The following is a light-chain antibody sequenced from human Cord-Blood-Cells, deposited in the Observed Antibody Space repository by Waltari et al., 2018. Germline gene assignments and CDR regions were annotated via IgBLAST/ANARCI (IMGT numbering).Light chain of an antibody. CDR1: QSVSSN. CDR2: GAS. V-gene: IGKV3-15*01. CDR3: QQYNNWPPEVT. J-gene: IGKJ4*01. Sequence: EIVMTQSPATLSVSPGESATLSCRASQSVSSNLAWYQQKPGHAPRLLIYGASTRSTGIPARFSGSGSGTEFTLTISSLQSEDFAVYYFQQYNNWPPEVTFGGGTKVEIK.